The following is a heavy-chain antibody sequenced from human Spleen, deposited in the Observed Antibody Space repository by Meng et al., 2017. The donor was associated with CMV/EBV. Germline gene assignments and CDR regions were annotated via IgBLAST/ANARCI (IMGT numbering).Heavy chain of an antibody. Sequence: YRNCSRQHPAKGLERIGYIYYTGSTHYTPSVKSRLTISVETSKKQFSLNLSAMSAADTAVYYCARAHKGYDILTGYYVKHFDYWGQGTLVTVSS. CDR1: Y. J-gene: IGHJ4*02. V-gene: IGHV4-31*02. CDR2: IYYTGST. D-gene: IGHD3-9*01. CDR3: ARAHKGYDILTGYYVKHFDY.